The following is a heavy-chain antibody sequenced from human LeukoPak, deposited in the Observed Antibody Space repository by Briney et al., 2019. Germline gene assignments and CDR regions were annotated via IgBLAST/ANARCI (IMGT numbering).Heavy chain of an antibody. J-gene: IGHJ4*02. D-gene: IGHD6-19*01. CDR3: ARGEPGIAVAGSGYYFDY. Sequence: KPSETLSLTCTVSGGSISSYYWSWIRQPPGKGLEWIAYIYYSGSTYYNPSLKSRVTISVDTSKNQFSLKLSSVTAADTAVYYCARGEPGIAVAGSGYYFDYWGQGTLVTVSS. CDR1: GGSISSYY. V-gene: IGHV4-59*12. CDR2: IYYSGST.